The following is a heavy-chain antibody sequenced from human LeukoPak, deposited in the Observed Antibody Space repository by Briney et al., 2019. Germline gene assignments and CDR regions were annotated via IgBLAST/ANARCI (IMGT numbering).Heavy chain of an antibody. CDR1: GFTFSSYG. V-gene: IGHV3-30*18. CDR2: ISYDGSNK. J-gene: IGHJ4*02. Sequence: GGSLRLSCVASGFTFSSYGMHWVRQAPGKGLEWVAVISYDGSNKYYADSVKGRFTISRDNSKNTLYLQMNSLRAEDTAVYYCAKEVYRVAAAADYWGQGTLVTVSS. D-gene: IGHD6-13*01. CDR3: AKEVYRVAAAADY.